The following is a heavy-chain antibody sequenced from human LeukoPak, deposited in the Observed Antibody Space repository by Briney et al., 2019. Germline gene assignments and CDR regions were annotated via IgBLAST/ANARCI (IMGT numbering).Heavy chain of an antibody. J-gene: IGHJ4*02. D-gene: IGHD2-8*01. V-gene: IGHV3-9*01. Sequence: PAGGSLRLSCAASGFTFDDYAMHWVRHAPGKGLEWVSGISWNSGSIGYADSVKGRFTISRDNGKNSLYLQMNRLRAEDTAVYYCAVSFDFWGQGTLVTVSS. CDR3: AVSFDF. CDR1: GFTFDDYA. CDR2: ISWNSGSI.